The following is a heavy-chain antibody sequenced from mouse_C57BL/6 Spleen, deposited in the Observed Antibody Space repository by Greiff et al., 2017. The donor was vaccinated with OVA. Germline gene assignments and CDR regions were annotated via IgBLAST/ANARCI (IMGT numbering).Heavy chain of an antibody. D-gene: IGHD2-3*01. CDR3: ARPMDYDGYSSWFAY. V-gene: IGHV1-52*01. Sequence: QVQLQQPGAELVRPGSSVKLSCKASGYTFTSYWMHWVKQRPIQGLEWIGNIDPSDSETRYNQKFKDKATLTVDKSSSTAYMQLSSLTSEDSAVYYRARPMDYDGYSSWFAYWGQGTLVTVAA. J-gene: IGHJ3*01. CDR2: IDPSDSET. CDR1: GYTFTSYW.